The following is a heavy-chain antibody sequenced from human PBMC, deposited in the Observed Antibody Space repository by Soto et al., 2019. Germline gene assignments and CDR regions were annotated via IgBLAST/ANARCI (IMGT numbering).Heavy chain of an antibody. D-gene: IGHD3-22*01. CDR2: IWYDGSNK. CDR3: ARDPYPYYYDSSGYYYDY. V-gene: IGHV3-33*01. J-gene: IGHJ4*02. Sequence: QVQLVESGGGVVQPGRSLRLSCAASGFTFSSYGMHWVRQAPGKGLEWVAVIWYDGSNKYYADSVKGRFTISRDNAKNTLNLQMNSLRAENTAVYYCARDPYPYYYDSSGYYYDYWGQGTLVTVSS. CDR1: GFTFSSYG.